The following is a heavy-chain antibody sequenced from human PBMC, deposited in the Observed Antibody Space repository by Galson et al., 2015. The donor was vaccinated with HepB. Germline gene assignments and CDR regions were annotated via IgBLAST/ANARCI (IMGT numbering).Heavy chain of an antibody. D-gene: IGHD6-13*01. J-gene: IGHJ2*01. CDR3: ARGKRKYSSSWYDWYFDL. CDR2: IWYDGSNK. V-gene: IGHV3-33*01. Sequence: SLRLSCAASGFTFSSYGMHWVRQAPGKGLEWVAVIWYDGSNKYYADSVKGRFTISRDNSKNTLYLQMNSLRAEDTAVYYCARGKRKYSSSWYDWYFDLWGRGTLVTVSS. CDR1: GFTFSSYG.